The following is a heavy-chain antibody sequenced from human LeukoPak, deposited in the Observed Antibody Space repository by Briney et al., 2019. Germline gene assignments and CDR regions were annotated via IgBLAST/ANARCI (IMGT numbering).Heavy chain of an antibody. CDR1: GYTFTGYY. V-gene: IGHV1-2*02. CDR3: ARGDYYYDSSGYCFPSY. J-gene: IGHJ4*02. CDR2: INPNSGGT. Sequence: ASVKVSCKASGYTFTGYYMHWVRQAPGQGVEGMGWINPNSGGTNYAQKFQGRVTMTRDTSISTAYMELSRLRSDDTAVYYCARGDYYYDSSGYCFPSYWGQGTLVTVSS. D-gene: IGHD3-22*01.